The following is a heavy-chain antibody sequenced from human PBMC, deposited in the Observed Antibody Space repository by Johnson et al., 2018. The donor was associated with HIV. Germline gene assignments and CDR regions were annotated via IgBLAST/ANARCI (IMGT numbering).Heavy chain of an antibody. D-gene: IGHD4-23*01. Sequence: EVQLLESGGGLVQPGGSLRLSCAASGFTVSSNYMSWVRQAPEMGLVWVSIVYSGGNTYYADSVRGRFTISRDQAKNTLFLQMDSLKAEETAVDYCSRTVVGTSYDALDIWGQWTMVTVSS. J-gene: IGHJ3*02. CDR3: SRTVVGTSYDALDI. CDR2: VYSGGNT. CDR1: GFTVSSNY. V-gene: IGHV3-66*02.